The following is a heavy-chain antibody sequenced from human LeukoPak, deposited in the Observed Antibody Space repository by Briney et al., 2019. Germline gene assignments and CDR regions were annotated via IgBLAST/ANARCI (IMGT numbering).Heavy chain of an antibody. CDR1: GGSFSGYY. Sequence: SETLSLTCAVYGGSFSGYYWSWIRQPPGKGLEWIGEINHSGSTNYNPSLKSRVTISVDTSKNQFSLKLSSVTAADTAVYYCARVDRDEENVLRYLDWSPDAFDIWGQGTMVTVSS. D-gene: IGHD3-9*01. V-gene: IGHV4-34*01. CDR3: ARVDRDEENVLRYLDWSPDAFDI. J-gene: IGHJ3*02. CDR2: INHSGST.